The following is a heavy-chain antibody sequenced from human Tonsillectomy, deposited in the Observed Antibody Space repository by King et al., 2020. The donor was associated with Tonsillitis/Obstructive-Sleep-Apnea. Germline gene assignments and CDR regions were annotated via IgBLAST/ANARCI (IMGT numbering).Heavy chain of an antibody. V-gene: IGHV3-48*02. CDR3: AREEWAAAGHYYFDY. J-gene: IGHJ4*02. Sequence: EVQLVESGGGLVQPGGSLRLSCAASGFTFSSYSMNWVRQAPGKGLEWVSYISSSSSTIYYADSVKGRFTISRDNAKNSLYLQMNSLRDEDTAVYYCAREEWAAAGHYYFDYWGQGTLVTVSS. D-gene: IGHD6-13*01. CDR2: ISSSSSTI. CDR1: GFTFSSYS.